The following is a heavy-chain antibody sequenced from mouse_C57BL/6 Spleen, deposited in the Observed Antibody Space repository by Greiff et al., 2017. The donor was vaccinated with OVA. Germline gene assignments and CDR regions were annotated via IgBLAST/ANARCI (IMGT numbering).Heavy chain of an antibody. CDR3: AVPLGKGYFDV. V-gene: IGHV1-81*01. CDR2: IYPRSGNT. CDR1: GYTFTSYG. Sequence: VKLVESGAELARPGASVKLSCKASGYTFTSYGISWVKQRTGQGLEWIGEIYPRSGNTYYNEKFKGKATLTADKSSSTAYMELRSLTSEDSAVYFCAVPLGKGYFDVWGTGTTVTVSS. D-gene: IGHD2-1*01. J-gene: IGHJ1*03.